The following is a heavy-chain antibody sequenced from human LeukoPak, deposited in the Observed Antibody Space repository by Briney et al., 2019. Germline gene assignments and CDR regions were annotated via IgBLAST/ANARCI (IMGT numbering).Heavy chain of an antibody. V-gene: IGHV3-48*01. D-gene: IGHD1-26*01. Sequence: QPGGSLRLSCVASGFIFSSYNMLWVRQPPGKGLEWLFYINTAGSAVHYADSVKDRFTFSRDNAKNSLYLQMNSLRVEDTAIYYCARVGSRGDWFDYWGQGTRVTVSS. CDR1: GFIFSSYN. J-gene: IGHJ5*01. CDR2: INTAGSAV. CDR3: ARVGSRGDWFDY.